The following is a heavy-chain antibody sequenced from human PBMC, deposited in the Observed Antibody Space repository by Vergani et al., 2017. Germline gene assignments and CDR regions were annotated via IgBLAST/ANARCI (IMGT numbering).Heavy chain of an antibody. V-gene: IGHV4-39*01. CDR1: GASIRSSNYY. D-gene: IGHD3-16*01. Sequence: QLQLQESGPGLVKPSATPSLTCSVSGASIRSSNYYWGWIRQPPGKGLEWIASIYYRGSTYYNPSLKSRATISVDTSKKQFSLKLSSVTAADTALYFCVRHDRKTYTATMGWYDYWGQGILVTVSS. CDR2: IYYRGST. CDR3: VRHDRKTYTATMGWYDY. J-gene: IGHJ4*02.